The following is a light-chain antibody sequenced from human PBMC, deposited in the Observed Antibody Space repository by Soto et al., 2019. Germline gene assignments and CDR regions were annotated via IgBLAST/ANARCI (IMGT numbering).Light chain of an antibody. V-gene: IGKV3-11*01. CDR2: DAS. J-gene: IGKJ5*01. CDR3: QQRSNWLIT. Sequence: EIVLTQSPATPSFSPVEISTLSFRASQSVSSYLALYQPTPGQAPRLLIYDASNRATGIPARFSGSGSGTDFTLTISSLEPEDFAVYYCQQRSNWLITVGQGTRLEIK. CDR1: QSVSSY.